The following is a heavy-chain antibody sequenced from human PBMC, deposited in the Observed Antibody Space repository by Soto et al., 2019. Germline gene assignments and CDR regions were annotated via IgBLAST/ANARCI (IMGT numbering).Heavy chain of an antibody. CDR1: GFTFGDYA. J-gene: IGHJ6*02. CDR3: TRGYDFWSGYPYYYYYYGMDV. Sequence: PGGSLRLSCTASGFTFGDYAMSWVRQAPGKGLEWVGFIRSKAYGGTTEYAASVKGRFTISRDDSKSIAYLQMNSLKTEDTAVYYCTRGYDFWSGYPYYYYYYGMDVWGQGTTVTVSS. D-gene: IGHD3-3*01. V-gene: IGHV3-49*04. CDR2: IRSKAYGGTT.